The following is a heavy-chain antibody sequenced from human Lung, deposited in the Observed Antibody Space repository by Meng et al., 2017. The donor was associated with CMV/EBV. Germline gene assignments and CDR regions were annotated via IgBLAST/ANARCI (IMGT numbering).Heavy chain of an antibody. D-gene: IGHD2/OR15-2a*01. CDR2: IYYSGST. CDR1: GGSISSSSYY. V-gene: IGHV4-39*07. CDR3: ARGVIASNYYYYGMDV. Sequence: SETXSLXCTVSGGSISSSSYYWGWIRQPPGKGLEWIGSIYYSGSTYYNPSLKSRVTISVDTSKNQFSLKLSSVTAADTAVYYCARGVIASNYYYYGMDVXGQGXTVTVSS. J-gene: IGHJ6*02.